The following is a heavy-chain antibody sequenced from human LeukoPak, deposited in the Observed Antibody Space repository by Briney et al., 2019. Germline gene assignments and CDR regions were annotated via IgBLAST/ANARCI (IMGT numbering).Heavy chain of an antibody. CDR2: IYTSGST. CDR3: ARVTGVPNGSGSYYKPNDAFDI. CDR1: GGSISSYY. V-gene: IGHV4-4*07. J-gene: IGHJ3*02. D-gene: IGHD3-10*01. Sequence: PSETLSPTCTVSGGSISSYYWSWIRQPAGKGLEWIGRIYTSGSTNYNPSLKSRVTMSVDTSKNQFSLKLSSVTAADTAVYYCARVTGVPNGSGSYYKPNDAFDIWGQGTMVTVSS.